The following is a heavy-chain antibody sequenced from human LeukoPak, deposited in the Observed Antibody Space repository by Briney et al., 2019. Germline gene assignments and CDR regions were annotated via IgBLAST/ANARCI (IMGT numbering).Heavy chain of an antibody. CDR2: IYYSGST. V-gene: IGHV4-59*08. D-gene: IGHD2-15*01. CDR3: ARTYCSGGSCYYFDY. Sequence: SETLSLTCTVSGGSISSYYWSWIRQPPGKGLEWIGCIYYSGSTTYNPSLKSRITISVDTSKNQFSLKLSSVTAADTAVYYCARTYCSGGSCYYFDYWGQGTLVTVSS. CDR1: GGSISSYY. J-gene: IGHJ4*02.